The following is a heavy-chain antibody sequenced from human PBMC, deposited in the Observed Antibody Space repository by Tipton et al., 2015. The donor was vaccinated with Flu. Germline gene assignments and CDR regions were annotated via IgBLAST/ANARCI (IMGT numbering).Heavy chain of an antibody. CDR2: TYYRSKWYN. CDR1: GDSVSSNRAA. D-gene: IGHD6-19*01. Sequence: TLSLTCAISGDSVSSNRAAWNWIRQSPSRGLEWLGRTYYRSKWYNYYAVSVKSRITIKQDKSKNQFALQLNSVTPEDTAEYYWASEARYSSGWYFDYWGQGTLVTVSS. V-gene: IGHV6-1*01. J-gene: IGHJ4*02. CDR3: ASEARYSSGWYFDY.